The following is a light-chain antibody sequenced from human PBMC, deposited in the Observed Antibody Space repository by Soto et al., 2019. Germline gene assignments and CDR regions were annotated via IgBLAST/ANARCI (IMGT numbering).Light chain of an antibody. Sequence: QSALTQPRSVSGSPGQSVTISCTGSSSDVGAYNYVSWYQRHADKGPKLIIHDVSVRPSGVPDRFSASKSDNTASLTISGLQTEDEADYYCSSYAGNYVYVFGSGTKVTVL. CDR1: SSDVGAYNY. V-gene: IGLV2-11*01. CDR3: SSYAGNYVYV. CDR2: DVS. J-gene: IGLJ1*01.